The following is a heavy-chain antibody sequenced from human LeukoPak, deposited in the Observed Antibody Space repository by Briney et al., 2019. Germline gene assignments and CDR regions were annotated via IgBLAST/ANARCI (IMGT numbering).Heavy chain of an antibody. D-gene: IGHD3-10*01. J-gene: IGHJ4*02. CDR3: AKEIARLGSPLLDH. CDR2: ISGSGGST. V-gene: IGHV3-23*01. Sequence: GGSLRLSCAASGFTFSSYAMSWVRQASGKGLEWVSAISGSGGSTYYADSVKGRFTISRDNSKNTLYLQMNSLRAEDTAVYYCAKEIARLGSPLLDHWGQGTLVTVSS. CDR1: GFTFSSYA.